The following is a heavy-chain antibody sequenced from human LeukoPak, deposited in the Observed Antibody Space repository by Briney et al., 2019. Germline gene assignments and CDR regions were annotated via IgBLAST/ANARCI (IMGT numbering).Heavy chain of an antibody. CDR1: GYSFFFFG. D-gene: IGHD1-26*01. CDR3: ARAVSGSLYGDFDF. Sequence: GASVKVSCKASGYSFFFFGVSWVRQAPGQGLEWMGWIDSHNGDTKYAERLQGRVFMTTDTSTSTSYMELRSLRSDDTAVYYCARAVSGSLYGDFDFWGRGTLVTVSS. CDR2: IDSHNGDT. J-gene: IGHJ4*02. V-gene: IGHV1-18*01.